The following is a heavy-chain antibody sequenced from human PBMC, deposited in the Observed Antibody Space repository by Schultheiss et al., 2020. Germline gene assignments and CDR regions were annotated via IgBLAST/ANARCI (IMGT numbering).Heavy chain of an antibody. V-gene: IGHV4-4*02. CDR3: ARGGWLQRPFDY. Sequence: SETLSLTCAVSGGSISSSNWWSWVRQPPGKGLEWIGYIYYSGSTNYNPSLKSRVTISVDTSKNQFSLKLSSVTAADTAVYYCARGGWLQRPFDYWGQGTLVTVSS. J-gene: IGHJ4*02. CDR2: IYYSGST. CDR1: GGSISSSNW. D-gene: IGHD5-24*01.